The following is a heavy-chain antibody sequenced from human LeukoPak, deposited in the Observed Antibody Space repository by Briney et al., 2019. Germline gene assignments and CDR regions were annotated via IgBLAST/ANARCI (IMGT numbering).Heavy chain of an antibody. J-gene: IGHJ4*02. CDR2: INHSGST. D-gene: IGHD6-19*01. CDR1: GGSFSGYY. CDR3: ARGEWVGRFDY. Sequence: SETLSLTRAVYGGSFSGYYWSWIRQPPGKGLEWIGEINHSGSTNYNPSLKSRVTISVDTSKNQVSLKLSSVTAADTAVYYCARGEWVGRFDYWGQGTLVTVSS. V-gene: IGHV4-34*01.